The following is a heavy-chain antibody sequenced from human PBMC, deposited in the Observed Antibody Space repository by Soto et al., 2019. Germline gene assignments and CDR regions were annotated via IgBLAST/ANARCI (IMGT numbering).Heavy chain of an antibody. Sequence: QVQLVESGGGVVQPGRSLRLSCAGSGFTFSNYGLHWVRQAPGKGLEWVAVISYDGSHKYYADSVKGRFTISRDNSNNMLYLQMDSLGAEDTAVYYCAKDGAPRYCSRSSCHPAGAYWGQGTLVTGSS. CDR3: AKDGAPRYCSRSSCHPAGAY. CDR1: GFTFSNYG. CDR2: ISYDGSHK. J-gene: IGHJ4*02. V-gene: IGHV3-30*18. D-gene: IGHD2-15*01.